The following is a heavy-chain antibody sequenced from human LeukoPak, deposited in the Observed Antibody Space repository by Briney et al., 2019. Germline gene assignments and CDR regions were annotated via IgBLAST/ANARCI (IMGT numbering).Heavy chain of an antibody. Sequence: ASVRVSCKASGYSFTGFHLHWVRQAPGQGLEWVGWIDPNSGGTKYAQKFQGRVTITTDESTSTAYMELSSLRSEDTAVYYCARLEQQLVHRWFDPWGQGTLVTVSS. CDR1: GYSFTGFH. CDR3: ARLEQQLVHRWFDP. V-gene: IGHV1-2*02. J-gene: IGHJ5*02. D-gene: IGHD6-13*01. CDR2: IDPNSGGT.